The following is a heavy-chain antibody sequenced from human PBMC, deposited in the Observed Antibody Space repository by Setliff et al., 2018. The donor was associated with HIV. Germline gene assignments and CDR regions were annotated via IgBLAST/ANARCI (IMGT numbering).Heavy chain of an antibody. CDR3: ASLAGDY. D-gene: IGHD3-3*02. V-gene: IGHV5-51*01. CDR1: GYKFSNYW. CDR2: IYPGDSDA. J-gene: IGHJ4*02. Sequence: PGESLKISCKGSGYKFSNYWIGWVRQTPGKGLEWMGMIYPGDSDARYRLSFEGQVTMSADKSTSTAYLEWSSLTASDSAMYYCASLAGDYWGQGTLVTVSS.